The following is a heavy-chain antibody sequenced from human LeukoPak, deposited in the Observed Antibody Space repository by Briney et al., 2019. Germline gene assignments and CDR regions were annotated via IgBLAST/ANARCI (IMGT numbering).Heavy chain of an antibody. CDR1: GFTFSSYA. V-gene: IGHV3-30-3*01. J-gene: IGHJ5*02. D-gene: IGHD4-23*01. Sequence: PGGSLRLSCAASGFTFSSYAMHWVRQAPGKGLEWVAVISYDGSNKYYADSVKGRFTISRDNSKNTLYLQMNSLRAEDTAVYYCAKDLPPYGGNSGKSSPRFDPWGQGTLATVSS. CDR2: ISYDGSNK. CDR3: AKDLPPYGGNSGKSSPRFDP.